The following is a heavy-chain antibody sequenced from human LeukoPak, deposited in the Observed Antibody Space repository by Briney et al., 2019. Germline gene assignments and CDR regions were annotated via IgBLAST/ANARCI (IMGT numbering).Heavy chain of an antibody. CDR2: IKSKTDGGTT. Sequence: PGGSLRLSCAASGFTFSNAWMSWVRQAPGKGLEWVGRIKSKTDGGTTDYAASVKGRFTISRDDSKNTLYLQMNSLKTEDTAVYYCTTSSNRVYYYYYYMDVWGKGTTVTISS. D-gene: IGHD1-14*01. V-gene: IGHV3-15*01. CDR3: TTSSNRVYYYYYYMDV. CDR1: GFTFSNAW. J-gene: IGHJ6*03.